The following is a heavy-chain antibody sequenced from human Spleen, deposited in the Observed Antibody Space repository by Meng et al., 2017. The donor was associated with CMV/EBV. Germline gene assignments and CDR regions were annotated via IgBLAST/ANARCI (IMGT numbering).Heavy chain of an antibody. D-gene: IGHD1-20*01. Sequence: GESLKISCAASGFTFRTYAMHWVRQAPGKGLEWVAVISYDGNTKYYADSVKGRFTISRDNSKNTLYLQMNSLRAEDTAVFYCARSVTGPPSPFDYWGQGTLVTVSS. V-gene: IGHV3-30-3*01. CDR2: ISYDGNTK. CDR1: GFTFRTYA. CDR3: ARSVTGPPSPFDY. J-gene: IGHJ4*02.